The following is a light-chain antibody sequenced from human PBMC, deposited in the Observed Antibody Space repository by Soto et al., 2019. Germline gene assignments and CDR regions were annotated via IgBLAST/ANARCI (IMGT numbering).Light chain of an antibody. Sequence: EIVLTQSPATLSSFPCDRVTLSCRASQAVNTRLAWYQHRPGQAPRLLIYLASNRAAGVPARFSGSGSGTDFTLTISSLEPEDFAVYYCQQRSNWPTFGQGTKVDIK. V-gene: IGKV3D-11*01. J-gene: IGKJ1*01. CDR3: QQRSNWPT. CDR2: LAS. CDR1: QAVNTR.